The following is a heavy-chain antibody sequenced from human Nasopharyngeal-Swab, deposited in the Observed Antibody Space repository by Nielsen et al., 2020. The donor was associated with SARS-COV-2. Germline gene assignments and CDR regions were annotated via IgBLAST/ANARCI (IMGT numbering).Heavy chain of an antibody. Sequence: SETLSLTCAVSGGSISSSNWWNWVRQPPGKGLEWIGEIYHRGSTNYNPSLKSRVTISVDKSKNQFSLKLSSVTAADTAVYYCARVHYYDSTYYYYGLDVWGQGTTVTVSS. V-gene: IGHV4-4*02. CDR3: ARVHYYDSTYYYYGLDV. CDR2: IYHRGST. D-gene: IGHD3-22*01. CDR1: GGSISSSNW. J-gene: IGHJ6*02.